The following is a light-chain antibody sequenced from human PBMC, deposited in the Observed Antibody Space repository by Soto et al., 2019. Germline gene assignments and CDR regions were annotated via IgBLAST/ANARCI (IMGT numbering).Light chain of an antibody. CDR1: QSVRSN. CDR3: QQYNDWPPT. CDR2: GAS. V-gene: IGKV3-15*01. Sequence: EIVMTQSPATLSASPGERATLSCRASQSVRSNLAWYQQKPGQAPRLLIYGASTRATGIPARFSGSGSGTEFTLSIGSLQSGDFAVYYCQQYNDWPPTCGQGTKVEIK. J-gene: IGKJ1*01.